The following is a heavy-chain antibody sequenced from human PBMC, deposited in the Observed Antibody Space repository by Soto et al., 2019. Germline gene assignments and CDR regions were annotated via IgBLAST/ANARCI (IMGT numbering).Heavy chain of an antibody. CDR2: IYYSGST. J-gene: IGHJ4*02. CDR1: GGSISSYY. CDR3: PSTHVDTAMVPFDY. Sequence: PSATLSLTCSVSGGSISSYYWSWIPQHPGKGLKWIGYIYYSGSTNYNPSLKSRVTISVDTSKNQFSLKLSSVTAADTAVYYCPSTHVDTAMVPFDYWGQGTLVTVS. D-gene: IGHD5-18*01. V-gene: IGHV4-59*01.